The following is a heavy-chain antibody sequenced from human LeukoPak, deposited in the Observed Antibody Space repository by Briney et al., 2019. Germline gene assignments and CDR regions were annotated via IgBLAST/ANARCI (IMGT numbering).Heavy chain of an antibody. D-gene: IGHD4-17*01. V-gene: IGHV3-23*01. J-gene: IGHJ6*02. CDR2: ISGSGGST. Sequence: GGSLRLSCAASGFTFSSYSMNWVRQAPGKGLEWVSAISGSGGSTYYADSVKGRFTISRDNSKNTLYLQMNSLRAEDTAVYYCAKVNGDYDYYYYGMDVWGQGTTVTVSS. CDR3: AKVNGDYDYYYYGMDV. CDR1: GFTFSSYS.